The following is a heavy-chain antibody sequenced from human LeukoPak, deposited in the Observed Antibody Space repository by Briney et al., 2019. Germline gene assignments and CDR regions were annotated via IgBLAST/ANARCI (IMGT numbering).Heavy chain of an antibody. J-gene: IGHJ3*02. D-gene: IGHD4-23*01. CDR2: ISSSSSTI. CDR1: GFTFSSYS. CDR3: ARDRHYGGTSLGAFDI. V-gene: IGHV3-48*04. Sequence: PGGSLRLSCAASGFTFSSYSMNWVRQAPGKGLEWVSYISSSSSTIYYADSVKGRFTISRDNAKNSLYLQMNSLRAEDTAVYYCARDRHYGGTSLGAFDIWGQGTMVTVSS.